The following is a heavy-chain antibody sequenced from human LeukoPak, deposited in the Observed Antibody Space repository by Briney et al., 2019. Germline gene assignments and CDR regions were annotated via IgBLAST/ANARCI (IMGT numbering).Heavy chain of an antibody. Sequence: GGSLRLSCAASGFSFSSYAMHWVRQAPGKGLEWVAVISYDGSNKYYADSVKGRFTISRDNAKNSLYLQMNSLRAEDTALYYCATSPYYYGSGSYSIRFDYWGQGTLVTVSS. CDR1: GFSFSSYA. CDR3: ATSPYYYGSGSYSIRFDY. CDR2: ISYDGSNK. D-gene: IGHD3-10*01. V-gene: IGHV3-30-3*01. J-gene: IGHJ4*02.